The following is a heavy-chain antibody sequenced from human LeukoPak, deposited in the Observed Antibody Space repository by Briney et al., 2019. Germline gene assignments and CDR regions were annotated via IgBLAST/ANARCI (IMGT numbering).Heavy chain of an antibody. CDR2: IYYSGST. CDR3: ARLESGWYRVIDY. D-gene: IGHD6-19*01. V-gene: IGHV4-39*01. CDR1: GGSISSSSYY. J-gene: IGHJ4*02. Sequence: PSETLPLTCTVSGGSISSSSYYWGWIRQPPGKGLEWIGSIYYSGSTYYNPSLKSRVTISVDTSKNQFSLKLSSVTAADTAVYYCARLESGWYRVIDYWGQGTLVTVSS.